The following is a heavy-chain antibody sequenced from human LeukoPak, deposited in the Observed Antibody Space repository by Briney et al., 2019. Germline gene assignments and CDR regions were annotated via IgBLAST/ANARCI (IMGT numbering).Heavy chain of an antibody. D-gene: IGHD3-22*01. V-gene: IGHV3-9*01. CDR2: ISWNSGSM. Sequence: PGRSLRLSCAASGFTFDDYAMHWVRQAPGKGLEWVSGISWNSGSMDYADSVKGRFTISRDNAKNSLYLQMNSLRAEDTAVYYCAKDLYYYDSSGYYYGDYWGQGTLVTVSS. J-gene: IGHJ4*02. CDR1: GFTFDDYA. CDR3: AKDLYYYDSSGYYYGDY.